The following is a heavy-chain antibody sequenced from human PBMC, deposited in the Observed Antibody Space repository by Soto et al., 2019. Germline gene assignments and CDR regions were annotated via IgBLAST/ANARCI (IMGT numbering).Heavy chain of an antibody. CDR1: GFTFSDYA. CDR2: ISSSGDHT. J-gene: IGHJ4*02. D-gene: IGHD4-4*01. Sequence: GGSLRLSCAASGFTFSDYAMSWVRQAPGKGLDWVSAISSSGDHTFYADSVKGRFTISRDNSKNTLYLQVNRLRAEDTAVYYCAKLLRPGLQFFDFWGQGTLVTVSS. V-gene: IGHV3-23*01. CDR3: AKLLRPGLQFFDF.